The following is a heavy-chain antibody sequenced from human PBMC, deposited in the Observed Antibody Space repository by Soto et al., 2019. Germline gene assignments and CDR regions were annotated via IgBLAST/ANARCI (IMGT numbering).Heavy chain of an antibody. D-gene: IGHD3-10*01. J-gene: IGHJ6*02. Sequence: SVKVSCTASGGAFSSYAISWVRQAPGQGLEWMGGIIPIFGTANYAQKFQGRVTITADESTSTAYMELSSLRSEDTAVYYCAREGLYYYGSGSYSLVRYYYGMDVWGQGTTVTVSS. CDR1: GGAFSSYA. V-gene: IGHV1-69*13. CDR3: AREGLYYYGSGSYSLVRYYYGMDV. CDR2: IIPIFGTA.